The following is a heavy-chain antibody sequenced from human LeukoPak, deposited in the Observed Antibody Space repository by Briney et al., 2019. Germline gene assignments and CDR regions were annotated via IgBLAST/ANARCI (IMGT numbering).Heavy chain of an antibody. CDR2: INHSGST. Sequence: SEPLSLTCAVYGGSFSGYYWSWIRQPPGKGLEWIGEINHSGSTNYNPSLKSRVTISVDTSKNQFSLKLSSVTAADTAVYYCARVRIVVVPAAIKNWFDPWGQGTLVTVSS. J-gene: IGHJ5*02. CDR3: ARVRIVVVPAAIKNWFDP. CDR1: GGSFSGYY. V-gene: IGHV4-34*01. D-gene: IGHD2-2*02.